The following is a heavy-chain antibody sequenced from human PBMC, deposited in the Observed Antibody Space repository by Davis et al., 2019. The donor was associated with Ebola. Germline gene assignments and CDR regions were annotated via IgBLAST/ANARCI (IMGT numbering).Heavy chain of an antibody. V-gene: IGHV3-23*01. D-gene: IGHD2-15*01. CDR3: AKDIKGYCTGGSCFSGIDY. J-gene: IGHJ4*02. CDR1: EFTFSNYG. Sequence: GESLKISCAASEFTFSNYGMTWVRQAPGKGLEWVSSISPAVTPPFYADSVKGRFTISRDNAKKSLYLQMNSLRTEDTAFYYCAKDIKGYCTGGSCFSGIDYWGQGTLVTVSS. CDR2: ISPAVTPP.